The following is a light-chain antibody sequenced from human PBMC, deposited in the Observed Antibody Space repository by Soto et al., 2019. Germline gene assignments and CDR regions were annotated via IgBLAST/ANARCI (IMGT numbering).Light chain of an antibody. V-gene: IGKV1-39*01. Sequence: DIQMTQSPSSLSASVGDRVTITCRTSQSVSIHLNWYQQKPGKAPKLLIYGASSLQSEVPSRFSGSGSGTDFTLTIISLQPEDFASYYCQQTYSFPLTFGGGTKVEIK. J-gene: IGKJ4*01. CDR3: QQTYSFPLT. CDR1: QSVSIH. CDR2: GAS.